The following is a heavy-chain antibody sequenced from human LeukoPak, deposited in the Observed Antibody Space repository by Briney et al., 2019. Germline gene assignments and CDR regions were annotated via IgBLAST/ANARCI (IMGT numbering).Heavy chain of an antibody. CDR1: RDSISGYS. CDR3: VRGPYGASISKWFDP. D-gene: IGHD4/OR15-4a*01. J-gene: IGHJ5*02. Sequence: SETLFLTCTVSRDSISGYSWSWIRQSPGGGLEWIGYIYYSGDTAYNPSLRSRVTMSVDTSKNQFSLQLRSMTTADTAVYYCVRGPYGASISKWFDPWGQGTQVIVSP. V-gene: IGHV4-59*01. CDR2: IYYSGDT.